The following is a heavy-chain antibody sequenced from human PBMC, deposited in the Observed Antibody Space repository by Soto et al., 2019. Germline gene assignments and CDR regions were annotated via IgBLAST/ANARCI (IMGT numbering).Heavy chain of an antibody. CDR2: INYSGNT. D-gene: IGHD1-1*01. CDR1: GESLSGYY. J-gene: IGHJ6*02. CDR3: ARTRNLDV. Sequence: QVQLQQWGAGLLKPSETLSLTCAVYGESLSGYYGNWIRQSPGKGLEWIGEINYSGNTNYYPSLKSRVTISIDTSKNRFSSNMSSVTAADTAVYYCARTRNLDVWGQGTTVIVSS. V-gene: IGHV4-34*01.